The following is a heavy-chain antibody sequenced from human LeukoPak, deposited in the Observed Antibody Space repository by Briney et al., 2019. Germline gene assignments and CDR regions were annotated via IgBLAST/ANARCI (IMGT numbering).Heavy chain of an antibody. Sequence: GASVKVSCKASGGAFSSYAISWVRQAPGQGLEWMGGIIPIFGTADYAQKFQGRVTITTDESTSTAYMELSSLRSEDTAVYYCARAFARTGTTHYYYYMDVWGKGTTVTVSS. D-gene: IGHD1-1*01. J-gene: IGHJ6*03. CDR1: GGAFSSYA. CDR3: ARAFARTGTTHYYYYMDV. CDR2: IIPIFGTA. V-gene: IGHV1-69*05.